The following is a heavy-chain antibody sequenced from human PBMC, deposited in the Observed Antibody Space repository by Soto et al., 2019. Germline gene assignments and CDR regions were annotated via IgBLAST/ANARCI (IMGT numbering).Heavy chain of an antibody. CDR3: AREYTYGSNFFDC. CDR2: ISHSGST. J-gene: IGHJ4*02. V-gene: IGHV4-31*03. D-gene: IGHD2-2*02. CDR1: GGSISSAAYY. Sequence: QVQLQESGPGLVKPSQTLSLTCTVSGGSISSAAYYWSWIRQHPGKGLEWIGYISHSGSTYSNPSLQSRVIISVDTSKNQFSLSLTSVTAAATAVYYCAREYTYGSNFFDCWGQGALVTVSS.